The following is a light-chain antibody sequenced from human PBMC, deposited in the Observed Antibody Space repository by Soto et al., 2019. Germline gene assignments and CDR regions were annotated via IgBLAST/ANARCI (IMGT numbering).Light chain of an antibody. J-gene: IGLJ1*01. CDR3: ASLTTTRCV. V-gene: IGLV2-14*01. CDR2: EVS. CDR1: SSDVGAYNF. Sequence: SVLTQPASVSGSPGQSIAISCTGTSSDVGAYNFVSWYQHHPDKAPKLMISEVSNRLSGVSDRFSGSKSGNTASLTISGLQAEDEADYYCASLTTTRCVLGTGTKVTVL.